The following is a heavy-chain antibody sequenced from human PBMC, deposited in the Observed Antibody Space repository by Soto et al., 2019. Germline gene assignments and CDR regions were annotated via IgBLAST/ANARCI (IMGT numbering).Heavy chain of an antibody. CDR1: GYPVTAYY. CDR2: INPATGAA. D-gene: IGHD2-15*01. CDR3: GRGGGVVVAGSAAFDM. V-gene: IGHV1-2*02. Sequence: QLHLVQSGAVVKKPGASVTVSCSASGYPVTAYYMHWVRQAPGRGLEWMGGINPATGAAKYTQTFQGRVTMTRAPPTSTVFMELSGLTSEDPAVFYCGRGGGVVVAGSAAFDMWGQGTLVTVSS. J-gene: IGHJ3*02.